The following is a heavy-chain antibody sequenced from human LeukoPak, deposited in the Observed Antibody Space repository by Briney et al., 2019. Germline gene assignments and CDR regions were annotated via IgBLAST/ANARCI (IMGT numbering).Heavy chain of an antibody. J-gene: IGHJ2*01. CDR3: ASPGVSTISSYFDL. CDR2: MFYSGST. CDR1: GDSISSDY. V-gene: IGHV4-59*08. D-gene: IGHD5/OR15-5a*01. Sequence: SETLSLTCTVSGDSISSDYWNWIRQPPGKGLEWIGYMFYSGSTNYNPSLKSRVTISVDTSKNQFSLKLSSVTAADTAVYYCASPGVSTISSYFDLWGRGTLVTVSS.